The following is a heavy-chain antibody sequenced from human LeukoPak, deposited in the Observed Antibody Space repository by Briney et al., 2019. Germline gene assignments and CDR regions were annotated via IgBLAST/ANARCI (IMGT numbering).Heavy chain of an antibody. CDR2: IWYDGSNK. D-gene: IGHD3-22*01. CDR3: ARDPSRYYYDSSGYYPDY. CDR1: GFTFSSYG. J-gene: IGHJ4*02. Sequence: QPGGSLRLSCAASGFTFSSYGMHWVRQAPGKGLEWVAVIWYDGSNKYYADSVKGRFTISRDNSKNTLYLQMNSLRAEDTAVYYCARDPSRYYYDSSGYYPDYWGQGTLVTVSS. V-gene: IGHV3-33*01.